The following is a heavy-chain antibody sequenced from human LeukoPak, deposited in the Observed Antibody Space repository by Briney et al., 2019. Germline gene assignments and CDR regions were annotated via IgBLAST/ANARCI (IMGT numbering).Heavy chain of an antibody. J-gene: IGHJ4*02. CDR3: AKIAETSGIYGQGYDY. D-gene: IGHD1-26*01. V-gene: IGHV3-23*01. CDR2: ISGSGDNT. Sequence: GGSLRLSCAASGFSFRTYDMSWVRQAPGKRLEWVSGISGSGDNTHNADFVKGRFTISRDNSKNTLYLQMNSLRAEGTAVYYCAKIAETSGIYGQGYDYWGQGTLVTVSS. CDR1: GFSFRTYD.